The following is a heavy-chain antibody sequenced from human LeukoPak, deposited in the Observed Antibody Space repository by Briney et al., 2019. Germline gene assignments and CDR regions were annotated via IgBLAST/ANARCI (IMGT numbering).Heavy chain of an antibody. CDR3: ARGATTVTS. J-gene: IGHJ4*02. Sequence: SETLSLTCTVSGGSISSYYWSWIRQPPGKGLEWIGYIYTSGSTNYNPSLKSRVTISVDTSKSQFSLKLSSVTAADTAVYYCARGATTVTSWGQGTLVTVSS. D-gene: IGHD4-11*01. CDR2: IYTSGST. V-gene: IGHV4-4*09. CDR1: GGSISSYY.